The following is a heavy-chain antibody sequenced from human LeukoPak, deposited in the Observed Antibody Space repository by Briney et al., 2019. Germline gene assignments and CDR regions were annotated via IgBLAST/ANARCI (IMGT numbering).Heavy chain of an antibody. CDR1: GGSFSGYY. V-gene: IGHV4-34*01. J-gene: IGHJ4*02. CDR3: ARQPPYSSSWYYFDY. CDR2: INHSGST. D-gene: IGHD6-13*01. Sequence: PSETLSLTCAVYGGSFSGYYWSWIRQPPGKGLEWIGEINHSGSTNYNPSLKSRVTISVDTSKNQFSLKLSSVTAAGTAVYYCARQPPYSSSWYYFDYWGQGTLVTVSS.